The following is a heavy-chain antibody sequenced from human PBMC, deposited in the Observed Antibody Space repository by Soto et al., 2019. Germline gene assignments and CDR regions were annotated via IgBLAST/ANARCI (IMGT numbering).Heavy chain of an antibody. CDR3: ARDKITGLFDY. J-gene: IGHJ4*02. CDR1: GGSISSGDYY. V-gene: IGHV4-30-4*02. CDR2: IYYSGST. Sequence: SETLSLTCTVSGGSISSGDYYWSWIRQPPGKGLEWIGYIYYSGSTYYNPSLKSRVTISVDRSKNQFSLKLSSVTAADTAVYYCARDKITGLFDYWGQGTLVTVSS. D-gene: IGHD2-8*02.